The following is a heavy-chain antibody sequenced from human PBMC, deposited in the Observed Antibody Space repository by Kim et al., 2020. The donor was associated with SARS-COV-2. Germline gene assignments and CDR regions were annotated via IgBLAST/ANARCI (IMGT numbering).Heavy chain of an antibody. V-gene: IGHV1-18*04. CDR2: ISAYNGNT. Sequence: ASVKVSCKASGYTFTSYGISWVRQAPGQGLEWMGWISAYNGNTNYAQKLQGRVTMTTDTSTSTAYMELRSLRSDDTAVYYCARDGEWGIYDILTGYYRFDYWGQGTLVTVSS. J-gene: IGHJ4*02. D-gene: IGHD3-9*01. CDR1: GYTFTSYG. CDR3: ARDGEWGIYDILTGYYRFDY.